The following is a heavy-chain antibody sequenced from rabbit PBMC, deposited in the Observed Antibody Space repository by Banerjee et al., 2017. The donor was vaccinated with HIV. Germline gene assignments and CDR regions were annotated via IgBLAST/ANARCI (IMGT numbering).Heavy chain of an antibody. Sequence: QEQLEESGGDLVKPEGSLTLTCTASGFSFSSSYWICWVRQAPGKGLEWIGCINSSSRNVVYASWATGRFTISKTSSTTVTLQMTSLTAADTATYFCARGSDDSSRGLDLWGPGTLVTVS. CDR2: INSSSRNV. J-gene: IGHJ3*01. CDR1: GFSFSSSYW. D-gene: IGHD1-1*01. V-gene: IGHV1S45*01. CDR3: ARGSDDSSRGLDL.